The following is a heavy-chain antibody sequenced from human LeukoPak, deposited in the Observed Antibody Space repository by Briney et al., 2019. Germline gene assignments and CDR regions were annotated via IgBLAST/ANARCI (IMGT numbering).Heavy chain of an antibody. D-gene: IGHD6-6*01. Sequence: GGSLRLSCAASGFTFSSYSMNWVRQAPGKGLEWVSSISSSSSYIYYAGSVKGRFTISRDNAKNSLYLQMNSLRAEDTAVYFCSRAEYSPGYYSYDYYYMDVWGKGTTVTVSS. V-gene: IGHV3-21*01. CDR2: ISSSSSYI. J-gene: IGHJ6*03. CDR1: GFTFSSYS. CDR3: SRAEYSPGYYSYDYYYMDV.